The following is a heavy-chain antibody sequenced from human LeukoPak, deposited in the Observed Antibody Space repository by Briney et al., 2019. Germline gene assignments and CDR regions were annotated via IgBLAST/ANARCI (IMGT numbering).Heavy chain of an antibody. CDR2: IYSGGST. CDR1: GFTVSSNY. CDR3: ARDQGDPYYYYGMDA. J-gene: IGHJ6*02. V-gene: IGHV3-66*02. Sequence: GGSLRLSCAASGFTVSSNYMSWVRQAPGKGLEWVSVIYSGGSTYYADSVKGRFTISRDNSKNTLYLQMNSLRAEDTAVHYCARDQGDPYYYYGMDAWGQGTTVTVSS.